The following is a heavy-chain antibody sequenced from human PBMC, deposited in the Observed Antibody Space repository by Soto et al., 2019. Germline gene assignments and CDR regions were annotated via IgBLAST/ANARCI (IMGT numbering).Heavy chain of an antibody. CDR1: GDSVTSNRVT. V-gene: IGHV6-1*01. CDR3: ARDDDAFDI. Sequence: QVQLEQSGPGLVKPSQTLSLTCAISGDSVTSNRVTWNWIRESPSRGLEWLGRTYYRCGWYTNYALSVNSRLTINSDTSKNQFSLHLTSVTPEDTAVYYCARDDDAFDIWGQGTMVTVSS. J-gene: IGHJ3*02. CDR2: TYYRCGWYT.